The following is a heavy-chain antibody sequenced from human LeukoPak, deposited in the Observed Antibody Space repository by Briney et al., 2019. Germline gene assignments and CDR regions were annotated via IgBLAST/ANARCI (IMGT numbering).Heavy chain of an antibody. Sequence: GASERVSCKASGYTFTGYYMHWVRQAPGQGLEWMGWINPNTGVTNYAQKFQGRVTLTRDTSIITAYTELTRLRSDDTAMYYCARDRTTVTTGYYGMDVWGQGTTLTVSS. V-gene: IGHV1-2*02. CDR1: GYTFTGYY. CDR2: INPNTGVT. J-gene: IGHJ6*02. CDR3: ARDRTTVTTGYYGMDV. D-gene: IGHD4-17*01.